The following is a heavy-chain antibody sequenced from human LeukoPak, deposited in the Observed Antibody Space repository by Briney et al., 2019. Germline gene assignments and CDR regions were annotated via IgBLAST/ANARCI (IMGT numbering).Heavy chain of an antibody. CDR3: ARAAVFGVVYPYYGMDV. CDR1: GFTVSSNY. Sequence: QPGGSLRLSCAASGFTVSSNYMNWVRQAPGKGLEWVSIIHSAGSTYYADSVKGRFTISRDISKKTLYLQMNSLRPEDTAVYYCARAAVFGVVYPYYGMDVWGQGTTVTVSS. V-gene: IGHV3-66*02. J-gene: IGHJ6*02. CDR2: IHSAGST. D-gene: IGHD3-3*01.